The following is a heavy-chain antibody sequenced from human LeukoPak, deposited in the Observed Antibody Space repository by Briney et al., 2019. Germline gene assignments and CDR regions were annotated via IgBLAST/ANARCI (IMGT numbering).Heavy chain of an antibody. J-gene: IGHJ4*02. CDR2: ISYDGSNK. Sequence: GGSLGLSCAASGFTFSSYAMHWVRQAPGKGLEWVAVISYDGSNKYYADSVKGRFTISRENAKNSLYLQMNSLRAEDTAMYYCARQKQSHGNFDYCGQGTLVTVSS. D-gene: IGHD1-26*01. CDR3: ARQKQSHGNFDY. CDR1: GFTFSSYA. V-gene: IGHV3-30*14.